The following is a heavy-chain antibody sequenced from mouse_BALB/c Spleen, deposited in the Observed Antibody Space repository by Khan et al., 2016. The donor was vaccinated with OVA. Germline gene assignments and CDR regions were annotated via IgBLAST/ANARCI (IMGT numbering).Heavy chain of an antibody. J-gene: IGHJ3*01. CDR2: IYPGNSDT. V-gene: IGHV1-5*01. CDR1: GYTFTSYW. Sequence: EVQLQQSGTVLARPGTSVKMSCKASGYTFTSYWMHWVKQRPGQGLEWIGAIYPGNSDTSYNQKFKGKATLTAVTSTSTAYMELSSLTNEDSAVYYCTIVGYLFAYWGQGTLVTVSA. D-gene: IGHD2-2*01. CDR3: TIVGYLFAY.